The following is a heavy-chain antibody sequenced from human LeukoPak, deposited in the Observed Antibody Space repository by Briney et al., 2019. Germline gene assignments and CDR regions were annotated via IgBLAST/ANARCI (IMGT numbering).Heavy chain of an antibody. CDR1: GGSISSSSYY. J-gene: IGHJ3*02. V-gene: IGHV4-39*01. Sequence: PSETLSLTCTVSGGSISSSSYYWGWIRQPPGKGLEWIGSIYYSGSTYYNPSLKSRVTISVDTSKNQFSLKLSSVTAADTAVYYCARGGSRSQWPTYYYDSSGQGAFDIWGQGTMVTVSS. CDR2: IYYSGST. D-gene: IGHD3-22*01. CDR3: ARGGSRSQWPTYYYDSSGQGAFDI.